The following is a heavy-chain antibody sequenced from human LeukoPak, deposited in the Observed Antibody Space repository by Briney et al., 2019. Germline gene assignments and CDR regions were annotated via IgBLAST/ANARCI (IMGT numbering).Heavy chain of an antibody. D-gene: IGHD2-21*01. CDR2: ISFDGSNK. CDR1: GFTFSSYA. Sequence: GGSLRLSCAASGFTFSSYAMHWVRQAPGKGLEWVAVISFDGSNKYYADSVKGRFTISRDNSKNTLYLQMNSLRAEDTAVYYFARATYPELHYFDYWGQGTLVNVSS. V-gene: IGHV3-30*04. CDR3: ARATYPELHYFDY. J-gene: IGHJ4*02.